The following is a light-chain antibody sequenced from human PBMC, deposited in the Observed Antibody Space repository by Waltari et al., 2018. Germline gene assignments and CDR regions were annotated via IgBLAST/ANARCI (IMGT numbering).Light chain of an antibody. J-gene: IGLJ3*02. CDR3: TSYTDSDNLV. V-gene: IGLV2-8*01. CDR1: SSDIGAHNY. CDR2: EVV. Sequence: QSALTQPPSASGSLGQSVTLSCTGTSSDIGAHNYVSWYQHRPGNAPKLVIFEVVKRPSGVPERFSGAKSGSTASRTVAGLQADDEADYYCTSYTDSDNLVCGGGTSLAVL.